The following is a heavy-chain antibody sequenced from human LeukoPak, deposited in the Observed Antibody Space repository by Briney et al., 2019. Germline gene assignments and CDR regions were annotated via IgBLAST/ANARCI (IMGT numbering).Heavy chain of an antibody. CDR1: GYTFTSYG. CDR3: AKRSLGGKLLLGYFDY. CDR2: ISYDGSNK. J-gene: IGHJ4*02. Sequence: SLKVSCKASGYTFTSYGMHWVRQAPGKGLEWVAVISYDGSNKYYADSVKGRFTISRDNSKNTLYLQMNSLRAEDTAVYYCAKRSLGGKLLLGYFDYWGQGTLVTVSS. D-gene: IGHD2-15*01. V-gene: IGHV3-30*18.